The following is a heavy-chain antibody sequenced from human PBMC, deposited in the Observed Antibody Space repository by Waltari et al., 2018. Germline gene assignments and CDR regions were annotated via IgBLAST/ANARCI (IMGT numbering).Heavy chain of an antibody. D-gene: IGHD5-12*01. CDR3: ARRVSTKGAFEV. Sequence: QVQLVQSGAEVKQPGSSVKVSCKSSGGPFSSVGLHWLRQAPGQGLEWMGKIIPMPGITDNEQKFQGRLRITADRSTTTGYMELGSLGSEDTAIYYCARRVSTKGAFEVWGRGTLVTVSP. CDR2: IIPMPGIT. J-gene: IGHJ3*01. CDR1: GGPFSSVG. V-gene: IGHV1-69*02.